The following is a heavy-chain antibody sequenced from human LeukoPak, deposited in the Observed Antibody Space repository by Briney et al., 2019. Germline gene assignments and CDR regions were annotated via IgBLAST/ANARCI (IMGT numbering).Heavy chain of an antibody. V-gene: IGHV4-39*01. CDR2: IYYSGST. D-gene: IGHD7-27*01. CDR3: AELGTPYFDY. CDR1: GGSISSSSYY. Sequence: ASETLSLTCTVSGGSISSSSYYWGWIRQPPGKGLEWIGSIYYSGSTYYNPSLKSRVTISVDTSKNQFSLKLSSVTAADTAVYYCAELGTPYFDYWGQGTLVTVSS. J-gene: IGHJ4*02.